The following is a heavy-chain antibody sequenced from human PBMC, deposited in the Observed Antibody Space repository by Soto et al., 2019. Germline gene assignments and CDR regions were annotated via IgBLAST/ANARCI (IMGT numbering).Heavy chain of an antibody. Sequence: PGGSLRLSCAASGFTFSNYAIHWVRQAPGKGLEWVAAISYDGSNKFYADSVKGRFTISRDNSKNTLYLLMNSLRAEDTAVYYCAYDSSGYFDYWGQGTLVTVSS. CDR2: ISYDGSNK. CDR3: AYDSSGYFDY. V-gene: IGHV3-30-3*01. D-gene: IGHD3-22*01. J-gene: IGHJ4*02. CDR1: GFTFSNYA.